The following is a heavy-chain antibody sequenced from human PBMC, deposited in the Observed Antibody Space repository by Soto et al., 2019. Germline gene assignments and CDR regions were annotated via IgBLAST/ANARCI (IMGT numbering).Heavy chain of an antibody. CDR2: ISWNSGSI. Sequence: GGSLRLSCAASGFTFDDYAMHWVRQAPGKGLEWVSGISWNSGSIGYADSVKGRFTISRDNAKNSLYLQMNSLRAEDTALYYCAKDRYSSSWYYFDYWGQGTLVTVSS. CDR1: GFTFDDYA. CDR3: AKDRYSSSWYYFDY. J-gene: IGHJ4*02. V-gene: IGHV3-9*01. D-gene: IGHD6-13*01.